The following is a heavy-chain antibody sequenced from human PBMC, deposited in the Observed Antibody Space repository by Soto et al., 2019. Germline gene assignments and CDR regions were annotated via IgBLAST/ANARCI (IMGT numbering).Heavy chain of an antibody. CDR1: AVTLSTYA. D-gene: IGHD4-17*01. Sequence: GGSLRLSSAASAVTLSTYAMRWVREATGNGLEWVSAVSGSSDSTYSADFVKGRFTISRDNSINTLYLQMTSLSTEDTAVYYCAHPRGYGVFDAYDIWGQGAMVTVSS. CDR3: AHPRGYGVFDAYDI. J-gene: IGHJ3*02. V-gene: IGHV3-23*01. CDR2: VSGSSDST.